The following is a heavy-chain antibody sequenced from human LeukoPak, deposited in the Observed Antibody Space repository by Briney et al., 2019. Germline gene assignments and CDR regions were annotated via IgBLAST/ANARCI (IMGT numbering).Heavy chain of an antibody. V-gene: IGHV3-30*18. J-gene: IGHJ4*02. D-gene: IGHD3-3*01. Sequence: PGGSLRLSCVASGFTFSSYGMHWVRQAPGKGLEWVAVISYDGSNKYYADSVKGRFTISRDNSKNTLYLQMNSLRAEDTAVYYCAKANYDFWSGYSKTFDYWGQGTLVTVSS. CDR3: AKANYDFWSGYSKTFDY. CDR2: ISYDGSNK. CDR1: GFTFSSYG.